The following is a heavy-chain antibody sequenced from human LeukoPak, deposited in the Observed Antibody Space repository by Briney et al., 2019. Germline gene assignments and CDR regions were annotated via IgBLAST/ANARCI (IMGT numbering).Heavy chain of an antibody. Sequence: SETLSLTCTVSGGSISSYYWSWIRQPAGKGLEWIGRIYTSGSTNYNPSLKGRVTMSVDTSKNQFSLKLSSVTAADTAVYYCARDGWGSLPNWFDPWGQGTLVTVSS. D-gene: IGHD1-26*01. CDR1: GGSISSYY. CDR3: ARDGWGSLPNWFDP. J-gene: IGHJ5*02. CDR2: IYTSGST. V-gene: IGHV4-4*07.